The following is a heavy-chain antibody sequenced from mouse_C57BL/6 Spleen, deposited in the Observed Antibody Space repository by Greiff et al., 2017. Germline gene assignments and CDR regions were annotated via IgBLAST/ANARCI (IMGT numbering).Heavy chain of an antibody. CDR3: AREGYYYGSKYYYAMDY. D-gene: IGHD1-1*01. V-gene: IGHV1-78*01. J-gene: IGHJ4*01. CDR1: GYTFTDHT. Sequence: VKLQESDAELVKPGASVKISCKVSGYTFTDHTIHWMKQRPEQGLEWIGYIYPRDGSTKYNEKFKGKATLTADKSSSTAYMQLNSLTSEDSAVYFCAREGYYYGSKYYYAMDYWGQRTSVTVSS. CDR2: IYPRDGST.